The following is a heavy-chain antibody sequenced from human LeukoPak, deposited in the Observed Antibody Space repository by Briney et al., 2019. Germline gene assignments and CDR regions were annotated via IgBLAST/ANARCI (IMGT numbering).Heavy chain of an antibody. Sequence: PGGSLRLSCAASGFTFSDYYMSWIRQPPGKGLEWVSYISSSGSTRYYADSVKGRFTISRDNAKNSLYLQMNSLRAEDTAGYYCARARGYSYGFDYWGQGTLVTVSS. D-gene: IGHD5-18*01. CDR1: GFTFSDYY. CDR3: ARARGYSYGFDY. V-gene: IGHV3-11*01. J-gene: IGHJ4*02. CDR2: ISSSGSTR.